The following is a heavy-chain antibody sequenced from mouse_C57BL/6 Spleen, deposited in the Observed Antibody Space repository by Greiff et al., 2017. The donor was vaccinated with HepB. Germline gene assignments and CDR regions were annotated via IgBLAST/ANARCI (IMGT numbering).Heavy chain of an antibody. CDR3: AREESYYGCDEGYFDY. CDR2: IYPRDGST. Sequence: QVQLQQSDAELVKPGASVKISCKVSGYTFTDHTIHWMKQRPEQGLEWIGYIYPRDGSTKYNEKFKGKATLTADKSSSTAYMQLNSLTSEDSAVYFCAREESYYGCDEGYFDYWGQGTTLTVSS. D-gene: IGHD2-2*01. J-gene: IGHJ2*01. V-gene: IGHV1-78*01. CDR1: GYTFTDHT.